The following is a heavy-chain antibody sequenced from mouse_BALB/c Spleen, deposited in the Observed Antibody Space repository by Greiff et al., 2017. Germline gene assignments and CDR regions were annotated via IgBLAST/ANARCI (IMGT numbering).Heavy chain of an antibody. Sequence: VQLQQSGAELVKPGASVKISCKASGYTFTSYWMHWVKQRPGQGLEWIGYINPSTGYTEYNQKFKDKATLTADKSSSTAYMHLSSLTSEDSAVYYCARSGSSYLDYWGQGTTLTVSS. J-gene: IGHJ2*01. D-gene: IGHD1-1*01. CDR3: ARSGSSYLDY. CDR2: INPSTGYT. V-gene: IGHV1-7*01. CDR1: GYTFTSYW.